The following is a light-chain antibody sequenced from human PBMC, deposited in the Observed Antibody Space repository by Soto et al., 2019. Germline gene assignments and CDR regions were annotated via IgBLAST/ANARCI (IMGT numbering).Light chain of an antibody. CDR3: QQYNSYPST. J-gene: IGKJ1*01. CDR1: QSISSW. CDR2: DAS. V-gene: IGKV1-5*01. Sequence: DIQMTQSPSTLSASVGDRVTITCRASQSISSWLAWYQQKPGKAPKLLIYDASSLESGVPSRFSGSGSGTEFTPTIISLQPDDFATYYCQQYNSYPSTFGHRTKVEIK.